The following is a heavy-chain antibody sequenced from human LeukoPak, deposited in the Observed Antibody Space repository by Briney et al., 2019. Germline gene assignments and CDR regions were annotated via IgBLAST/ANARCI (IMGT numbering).Heavy chain of an antibody. V-gene: IGHV1-18*01. CDR2: ISAYNGNT. CDR3: ARWPTATDY. Sequence: ASVKVSCKASGGTFSSYAISWVRQAPGQGLEWMGWISAYNGNTNYAQKLQGRVTMTTDTSTRTAYMELRSLRSDDTAVYYCARWPTATDYWGQGTLVTVSS. CDR1: GGTFSSYA. D-gene: IGHD6-25*01. J-gene: IGHJ4*02.